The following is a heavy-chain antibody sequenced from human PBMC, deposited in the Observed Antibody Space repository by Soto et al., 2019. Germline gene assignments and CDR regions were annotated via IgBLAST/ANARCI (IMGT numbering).Heavy chain of an antibody. CDR1: GGTFSSYA. CDR2: IIPIFATA. D-gene: IGHD2-15*01. V-gene: IGHV1-69*12. CDR3: ASGHSWAVVVAPDAFDI. J-gene: IGHJ3*02. Sequence: QVQLVQSGAEVKKPGSSVKVSCKASGGTFSSYAISWVRQAPGQGLEWMGGIIPIFATANYAQKFQGRVTLTADESKSTAYLELSSPRPEDTGVYYCASGHSWAVVVAPDAFDIRGQGTMVTVSS.